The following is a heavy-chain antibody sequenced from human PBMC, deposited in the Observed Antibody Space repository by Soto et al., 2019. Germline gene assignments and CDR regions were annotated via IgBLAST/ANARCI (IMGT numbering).Heavy chain of an antibody. Sequence: GGSLRLSCAASGFTFNVYAMSWVRQAPGKGLEWVSSISGSGGSTYYADSVKGRFTISRDNSKNTLYLQMNSLRAEDTAVYYCAKDPEWELPKYYFDYWGQGTLVTVSS. J-gene: IGHJ4*02. CDR2: ISGSGGST. CDR3: AKDPEWELPKYYFDY. CDR1: GFTFNVYA. D-gene: IGHD1-26*01. V-gene: IGHV3-23*01.